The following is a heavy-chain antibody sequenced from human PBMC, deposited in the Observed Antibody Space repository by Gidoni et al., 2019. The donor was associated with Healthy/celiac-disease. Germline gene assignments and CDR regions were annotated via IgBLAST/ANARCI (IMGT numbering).Heavy chain of an antibody. J-gene: IGHJ4*02. V-gene: IGHV3-23*01. CDR1: GFTFSSYA. CDR2: ISCSGGST. Sequence: DVQLLESGGGLVQTGGSLSLSCAASGFTFSSYAMSWVRQAQGKGLEWLSAISCSGGSTYYVDSVKGRFTISRDNSKNTLYLQMNSLRAEDTAVYYCANLEWEQGGFDYWGQGTLVTVSS. D-gene: IGHD1-26*01. CDR3: ANLEWEQGGFDY.